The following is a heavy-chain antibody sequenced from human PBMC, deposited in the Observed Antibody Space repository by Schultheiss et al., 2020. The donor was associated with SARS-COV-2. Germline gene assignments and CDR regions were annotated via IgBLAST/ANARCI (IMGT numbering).Heavy chain of an antibody. CDR3: TTSVDIVATMDFDY. V-gene: IGHV3-15*01. Sequence: GGSLRLSCAASGFTFSNAWMSWVRQAPGKGLEWVGRIKSKTDGVTTDYAAPVKGRFTISRDDSKNTLYLQMNSLKTEDTAVYYCTTSVDIVATMDFDYWGQGPLVTVSS. D-gene: IGHD5-12*01. CDR1: GFTFSNAW. J-gene: IGHJ4*02. CDR2: IKSKTDGVTT.